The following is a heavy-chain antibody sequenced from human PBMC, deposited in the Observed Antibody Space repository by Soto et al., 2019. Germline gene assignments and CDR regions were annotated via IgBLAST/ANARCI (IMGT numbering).Heavy chain of an antibody. D-gene: IGHD1-26*01. CDR2: ISGRGDST. V-gene: IGHV3-23*01. CDR3: ARRGSGSDYDY. CDR1: GFTFSTYA. J-gene: IGHJ4*02. Sequence: EVQLLESGGGLVQPGGSLRLSCAASGFTFSTYAMRWVRQAPGKGLEWVSAISGRGDSTYYADSVKGRFTISRDNSKNTLYLQMHSLRAEDTAVYYCARRGSGSDYDYWGQGTLVTVSS.